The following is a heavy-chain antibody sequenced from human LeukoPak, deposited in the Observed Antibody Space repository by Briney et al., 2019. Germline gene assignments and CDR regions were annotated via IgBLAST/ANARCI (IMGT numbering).Heavy chain of an antibody. Sequence: GGSLRLSCAASGFTFSSYEMNWVRQAPGKGLEWVSYISSSGSTIYYADSVKGRFTISRDNAKNSLYLQMNSLRAEDTAVYYCNSVLRDAWGNNYFDYWGQGTLVTVSS. CDR2: ISSSGSTI. D-gene: IGHD3-16*01. CDR1: GFTFSSYE. V-gene: IGHV3-48*03. CDR3: NSVLRDAWGNNYFDY. J-gene: IGHJ4*02.